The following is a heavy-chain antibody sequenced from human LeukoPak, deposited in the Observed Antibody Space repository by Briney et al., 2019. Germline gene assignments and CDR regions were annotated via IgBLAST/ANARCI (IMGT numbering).Heavy chain of an antibody. Sequence: LPGGSLRLSCAASRFTFTSHAMHWVRQAPGKGLEWVAVISNAGIEKYYSDSVKGRFTISRDNSKNTLYLQMNSLRAEDTAVYYCARGSGAHWFDPWGQGTLVT. V-gene: IGHV3-30*04. CDR1: RFTFTSHA. CDR2: ISNAGIEK. J-gene: IGHJ5*02. D-gene: IGHD7-27*01. CDR3: ARGSGAHWFDP.